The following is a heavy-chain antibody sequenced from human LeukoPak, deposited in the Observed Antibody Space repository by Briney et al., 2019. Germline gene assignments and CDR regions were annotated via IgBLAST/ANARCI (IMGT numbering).Heavy chain of an antibody. CDR3: ARQGSGNYLSPVNY. V-gene: IGHV4-39*01. D-gene: IGHD1-26*01. J-gene: IGHJ4*02. CDR1: GDSISSSIYY. Sequence: PPDPLSLTCTVSGDSISSSIYYWGWIRQPRGKGLEWIETIYCSGSTYYNPSLKSRFTISVDTSKTQFSLMLSSVTAADTAVYYCARQGSGNYLSPVNYWGQGTLVTVSS. CDR2: IYCSGST.